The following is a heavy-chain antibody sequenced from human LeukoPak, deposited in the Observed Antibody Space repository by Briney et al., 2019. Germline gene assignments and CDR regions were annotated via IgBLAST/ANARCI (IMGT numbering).Heavy chain of an antibody. J-gene: IGHJ4*02. CDR1: GDSISSGSSY. V-gene: IGHV4-61*02. Sequence: PSETLSLTXTVSGDSISSGSSYWSWIRQPAGKELEWIGLLYTSGDTNYNPSLKSRITISRDTSKNQYSLSLYSVTAADTAVYYCAGGPYPLAYWGQGVLVAVSS. CDR2: LYTSGDT. CDR3: AGGPYPLAY.